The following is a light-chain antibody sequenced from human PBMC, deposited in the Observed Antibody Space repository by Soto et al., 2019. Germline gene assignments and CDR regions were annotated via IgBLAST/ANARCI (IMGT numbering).Light chain of an antibody. CDR1: NIGTKS. J-gene: IGLJ1*01. CDR2: DDH. V-gene: IGLV3-21*02. CDR3: QVWDSSSDHYV. Sequence: SYDLTQPPSVSVFPGQTASISCCGENIGTKSVHWYQQKPGQAPVLVIYDDHDRPSGIPERFSGSNSGNTATLTITRVEAGDEADYYCQVWDSSSDHYVFAAGTKVTVL.